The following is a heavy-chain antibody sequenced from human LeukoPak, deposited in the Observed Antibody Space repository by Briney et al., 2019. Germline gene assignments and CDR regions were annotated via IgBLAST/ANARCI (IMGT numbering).Heavy chain of an antibody. CDR2: INSDGSNT. V-gene: IGHV3-74*01. Sequence: GGSLRLSCAASGFTFSSYWMHWVRQAPGKGLVWVSRINSDGSNTNYADSVKGRFTISRDNAKNTLYLQMTSLRAEDTAVFYCARVRDISGHWGFLDYWGQGTLVTVSS. CDR3: ARVRDISGHWGFLDY. CDR1: GFTFSSYW. D-gene: IGHD6-19*01. J-gene: IGHJ4*02.